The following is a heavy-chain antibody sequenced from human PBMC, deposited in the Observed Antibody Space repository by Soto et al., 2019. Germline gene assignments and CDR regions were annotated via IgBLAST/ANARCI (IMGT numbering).Heavy chain of an antibody. CDR1: GASISSYY. J-gene: IGHJ4*02. Sequence: SETLSLTCSVSGASISSYYWSWFRQAPGKGLEYIGYIHNGERTNYNPSLESRVTVSADTSKNQFSLRLSSVTAADTAMYYCSYGDSPGPIDHWGQGTLVTVSS. D-gene: IGHD4-17*01. CDR3: SYGDSPGPIDH. CDR2: IHNGERT. V-gene: IGHV4-59*01.